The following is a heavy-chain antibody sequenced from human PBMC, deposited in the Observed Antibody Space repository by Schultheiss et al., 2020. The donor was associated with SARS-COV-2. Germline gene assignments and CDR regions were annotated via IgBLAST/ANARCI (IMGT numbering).Heavy chain of an antibody. CDR3: AKLDRGVLGSFDP. D-gene: IGHD3-16*02. J-gene: IGHJ5*02. Sequence: SVKVSCKASGYTFTSYGISWVRQAPGQGLEWMGGIIPIFGTANYAQKFQGRVTITADKSTSTAYMELSSLRSEDTAVYYCAKLDRGVLGSFDPWGQGTLVTVSS. CDR2: IIPIFGTA. CDR1: GYTFTSYG. V-gene: IGHV1-69*06.